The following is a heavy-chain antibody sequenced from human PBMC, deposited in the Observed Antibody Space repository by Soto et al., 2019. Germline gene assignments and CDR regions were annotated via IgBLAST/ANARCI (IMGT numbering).Heavy chain of an antibody. Sequence: GESLKISCNGSGYSFTSYWIGWVRQMPGKGLEWMGIIYPGDSDTRYSPSFQGQVTISADKSISTAYLQWSSLKASDTAMYYCARHIYYYYYRMDVWGQGTTVTVSS. CDR2: IYPGDSDT. CDR3: ARHIYYYYYRMDV. V-gene: IGHV5-51*01. J-gene: IGHJ6*02. CDR1: GYSFTSYW.